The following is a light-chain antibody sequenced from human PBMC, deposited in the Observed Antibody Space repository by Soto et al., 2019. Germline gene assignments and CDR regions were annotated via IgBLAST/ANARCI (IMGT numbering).Light chain of an antibody. Sequence: VLTQSPGTLSFSPGERATLSCRASQSVSSGYLGWYQQKTGQAPRHFIYGASSRTTGIPDRFSGSGSGTEFILTISRLDTADFGVSFCQHYTSPPGTFGQGNTVEIK. CDR1: QSVSSGY. J-gene: IGKJ1*01. CDR2: GAS. CDR3: QHYTSPPGT. V-gene: IGKV3-20*01.